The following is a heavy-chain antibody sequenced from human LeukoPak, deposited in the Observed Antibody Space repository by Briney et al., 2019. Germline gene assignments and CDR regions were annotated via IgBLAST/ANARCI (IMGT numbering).Heavy chain of an antibody. V-gene: IGHV4-61*02. J-gene: IGHJ5*02. Sequence: PSETLSLTCTVSGGSISSGSYYWSWIRQPAGKGLEWIVRIYTSGSTNYNPSLKSRVTISVDTSKNQFSLKLSSVTAADTAVYYCARGQRGVRIRMAAAGTKWFDPWGQGTLVTVSS. CDR3: ARGQRGVRIRMAAAGTKWFDP. D-gene: IGHD6-13*01. CDR1: GGSISSGSYY. CDR2: IYTSGST.